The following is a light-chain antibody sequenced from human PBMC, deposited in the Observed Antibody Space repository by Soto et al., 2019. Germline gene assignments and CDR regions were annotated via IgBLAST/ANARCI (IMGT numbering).Light chain of an antibody. CDR3: QQRLHWPIT. CDR1: QTVGRF. V-gene: IGKV3-11*01. CDR2: DAP. J-gene: IGKJ5*01. Sequence: DIVLTQSPATLSLSPGDRVTLSCRASQTVGRFLSWYQHSPGQGPRLLVYDAPNRATGVPARFSGSGSETDFTLTISSLAPEDFAVYYCQQRLHWPITFGQGTRLEIK.